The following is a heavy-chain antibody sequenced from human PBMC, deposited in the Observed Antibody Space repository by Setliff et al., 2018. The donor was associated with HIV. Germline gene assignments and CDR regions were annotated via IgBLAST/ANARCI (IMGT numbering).Heavy chain of an antibody. Sequence: SETLSLTCTVSGGSISSSSYYWAWIRQSPGKGLDWIGSIHHSGTTYYNPSLKSRVTISVDTTTNQVSLQVNSVTAVDTAVYYCARVPHRVVGTTTLLYHFDYWGLGTLVTVSS. J-gene: IGHJ4*02. CDR2: IHHSGTT. D-gene: IGHD1-26*01. CDR3: ARVPHRVVGTTTLLYHFDY. V-gene: IGHV4-39*07. CDR1: GGSISSSSYY.